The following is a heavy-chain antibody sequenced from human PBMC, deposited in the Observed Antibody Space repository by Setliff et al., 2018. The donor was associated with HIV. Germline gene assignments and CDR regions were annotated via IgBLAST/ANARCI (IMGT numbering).Heavy chain of an antibody. V-gene: IGHV4-59*11. CDR3: ARALGGGRSGYYYDRTIDY. CDR1: GGSISSHY. D-gene: IGHD3-22*01. Sequence: PSETLSLTCTVSGGSISSHYWSCIRQPPGKGLEWIGSIYYSGSTNYNPSLKSRVTISVDTSKNQFSLKLSSVTAADAAVYYCARALGGGRSGYYYDRTIDYWGQGTLVTVS. J-gene: IGHJ4*02. CDR2: IYYSGST.